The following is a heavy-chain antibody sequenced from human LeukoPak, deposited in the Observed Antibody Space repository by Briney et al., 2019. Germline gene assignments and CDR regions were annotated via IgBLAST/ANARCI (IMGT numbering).Heavy chain of an antibody. J-gene: IGHJ3*02. D-gene: IGHD3-9*01. V-gene: IGHV4-31*03. Sequence: SETLSLTCTVSGCSISGYYWSWIRQHPGKGLEWSGYIYYSGSTYYNPSLKSRVTIAVDTSKNQFSLKLSSVTAADTAVYYCARESPRYDILTGYWFAFDIWGQGTMVTVSS. CDR1: GCSISGYY. CDR2: IYYSGST. CDR3: ARESPRYDILTGYWFAFDI.